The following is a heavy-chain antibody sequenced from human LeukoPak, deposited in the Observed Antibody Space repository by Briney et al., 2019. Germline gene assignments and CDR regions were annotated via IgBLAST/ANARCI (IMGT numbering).Heavy chain of an antibody. Sequence: PSETLSLTCTVSGGSISSSSYYWGWIRQPPGKGLEWLGSIYYSGSTYYNPSLKSRVTISVDTSKNQFSLKLTSVTAADTAVYYCARPVVPAAVVDYYYMDVWGKGTTVTVSS. D-gene: IGHD2-2*01. V-gene: IGHV4-39*01. J-gene: IGHJ6*03. CDR1: GGSISSSSYY. CDR2: IYYSGST. CDR3: ARPVVPAAVVDYYYMDV.